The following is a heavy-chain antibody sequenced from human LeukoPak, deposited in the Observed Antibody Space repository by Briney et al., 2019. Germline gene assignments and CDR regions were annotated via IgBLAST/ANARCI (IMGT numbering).Heavy chain of an antibody. J-gene: IGHJ4*02. V-gene: IGHV1-8*03. CDR3: ARTPPGGDVDH. D-gene: IGHD3-16*01. Sequence: ASVKVSCKASGYTFTSYDINWVRQATGQGLEWMGWMNPNSGNTGYAQKFQGRVTITRNTSISTVYMELSSLRSEDTAMYYCARTPPGGDVDHWGQGTLVTVSS. CDR2: MNPNSGNT. CDR1: GYTFTSYD.